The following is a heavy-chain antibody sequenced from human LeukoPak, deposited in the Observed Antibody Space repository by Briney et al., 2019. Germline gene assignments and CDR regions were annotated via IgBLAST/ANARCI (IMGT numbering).Heavy chain of an antibody. Sequence: PSETLSLTCAVSGDSFSSHYWTWIRQPPGKGLEWVGYISYIGSTNYNPSLKSRVTISIDTSKNQFSLKLSSVTAADTAVYYCARDLVTVTKGFDIWGQGTMVSVSS. J-gene: IGHJ3*02. CDR3: ARDLVTVTKGFDI. CDR1: GDSFSSHY. D-gene: IGHD4-17*01. V-gene: IGHV4-59*11. CDR2: ISYIGST.